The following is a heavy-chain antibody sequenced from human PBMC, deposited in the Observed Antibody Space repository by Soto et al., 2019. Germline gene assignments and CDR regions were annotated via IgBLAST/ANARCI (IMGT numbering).Heavy chain of an antibody. J-gene: IGHJ4*02. V-gene: IGHV2-5*02. D-gene: IGHD3-10*01. CDR2: IYWDDDK. CDR1: GFSLSTSGVG. Sequence: SGPTLVNPTQTLTLTCTFSGFSLSTSGVGVAWIRQPPGKALEWLAVIYWDDDKRYSPSLMTRLTITKDTSKNQVVLTVTDMDPVDTATYYCAHTTYGSGTDYERELDYWGQGILVTVSS. CDR3: AHTTYGSGTDYERELDY.